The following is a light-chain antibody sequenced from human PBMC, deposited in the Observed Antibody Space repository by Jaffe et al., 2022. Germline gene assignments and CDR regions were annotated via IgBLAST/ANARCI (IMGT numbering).Light chain of an antibody. CDR2: LNSDGSH. CDR3: QTWGTGIHGV. V-gene: IGLV4-69*01. CDR1: SGHSKYA. J-gene: IGLJ3*02. Sequence: QLVLTQSPSVSASLGASVKLTCTLSSGHSKYAIAWHQQQPEKGPRFLMKLNSDGSHSKGDGIPDRFSGSSSGAERYLTISSLQSEDEADYYCQTWGTGIHGVFGGGTKLTVL.